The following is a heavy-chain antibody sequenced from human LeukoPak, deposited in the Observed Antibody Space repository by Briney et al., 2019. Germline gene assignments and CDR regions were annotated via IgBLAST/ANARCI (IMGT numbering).Heavy chain of an antibody. CDR3: ARDEEMATLIGIDY. D-gene: IGHD5-24*01. CDR1: GFTFSSYG. CDR2: IWYDGSNK. J-gene: IGHJ4*02. V-gene: IGHV3-33*01. Sequence: PGGSLRLSCAASGFTFSSYGMHWVRQAPGKGLEWVAVIWYDGSNKYYADSVKGRFTISRDNSKNTLYLQMNSLRAEDTAVYYCARDEEMATLIGIDYWGQGTLVTVSS.